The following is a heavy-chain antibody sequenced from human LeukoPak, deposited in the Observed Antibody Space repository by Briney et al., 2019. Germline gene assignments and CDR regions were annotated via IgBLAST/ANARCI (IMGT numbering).Heavy chain of an antibody. CDR2: VYYSGST. CDR3: ARRTGGPGSYLPPDI. D-gene: IGHD3-10*01. V-gene: IGHV4-39*01. CDR1: GDSISSTTYH. J-gene: IGHJ3*02. Sequence: SETLSLTCTVSGDSISSTTYHWGWIRQSPGKGLEWIGSVYYSGSTFYNPSLSRRVTVSVDTSKNQFSLRLSSVTAADTAVYYCARRTGGPGSYLPPDIWGQGTMVTVSS.